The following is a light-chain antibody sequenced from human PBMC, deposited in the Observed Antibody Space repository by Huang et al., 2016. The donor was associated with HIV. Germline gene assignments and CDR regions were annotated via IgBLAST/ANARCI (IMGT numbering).Light chain of an antibody. CDR2: DAS. CDR1: QDIRKY. Sequence: DIQMTQSPSSLSASVGDRVTITCQASQDIRKYLNWYQQKPGKAPNLLIYDASNLQTGVPSRFGGGGAGTDFTFTISSLQPEDIATYYCQQSDSLPYTFGQGTKLEIK. J-gene: IGKJ2*01. V-gene: IGKV1-33*01. CDR3: QQSDSLPYT.